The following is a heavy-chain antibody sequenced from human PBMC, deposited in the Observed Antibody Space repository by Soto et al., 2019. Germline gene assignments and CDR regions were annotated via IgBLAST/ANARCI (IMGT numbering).Heavy chain of an antibody. Sequence: GGSLRLSCAASGFTFSSYSMNWVRQAPGKGLEWVSSISSSSSYIYYADSVKGRFTISRDNAKNSLYLQMNSLRAEDTAVYYCARGGDNWNYYYYMDVWGKGTTVTVSS. D-gene: IGHD1-20*01. CDR3: ARGGDNWNYYYYMDV. J-gene: IGHJ6*03. CDR1: GFTFSSYS. CDR2: ISSSSSYI. V-gene: IGHV3-21*01.